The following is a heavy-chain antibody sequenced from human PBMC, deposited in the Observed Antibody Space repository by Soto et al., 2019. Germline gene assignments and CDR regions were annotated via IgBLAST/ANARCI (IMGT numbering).Heavy chain of an antibody. Sequence: SETLSLTCTLSGGSISSGGDYWTWIRQHPGKGLEWIGYIYYSGSTYYNPSLKSRVTLSVDTSKNQFSLKLSSVTAADTAVYHCARLDNTGRFQSFDYWGQGILVTVS. J-gene: IGHJ4*02. CDR3: ARLDNTGRFQSFDY. CDR1: GGSISSGGDY. V-gene: IGHV4-31*03. D-gene: IGHD2-8*02. CDR2: IYYSGST.